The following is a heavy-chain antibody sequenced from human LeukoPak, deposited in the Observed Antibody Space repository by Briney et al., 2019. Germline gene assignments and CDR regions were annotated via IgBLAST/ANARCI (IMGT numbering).Heavy chain of an antibody. V-gene: IGHV4-59*01. CDR3: ARGVDTAMVPSFDY. J-gene: IGHJ4*02. D-gene: IGHD5-18*01. CDR1: GGSISSYY. CDR2: IYYSGST. Sequence: SETLSLTCTVSGGSISSYYRSWIRQPPGKGLEWIGYIYYSGSTNYNPSLKSRVTISVDTSKNQFSLKLSSVTAADTAVYYCARGVDTAMVPSFDYWGQGTLVTVSS.